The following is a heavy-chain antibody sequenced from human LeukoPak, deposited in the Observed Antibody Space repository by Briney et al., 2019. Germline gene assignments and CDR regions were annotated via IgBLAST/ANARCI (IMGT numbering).Heavy chain of an antibody. CDR1: GGSISSHY. CDR3: ASTNWNYDPFTNYYYMDV. CDR2: IYYSGST. D-gene: IGHD1-7*01. V-gene: IGHV4-59*11. Sequence: SETLSLTCTVSGGSISSHYWSWIRQPPGKGLEWIGYIYYSGSTNYNPSLKSRVTISVDTSKNQFSLKLSSVTAADTAVYYCASTNWNYDPFTNYYYMDVWGKGTTVPVSS. J-gene: IGHJ6*03.